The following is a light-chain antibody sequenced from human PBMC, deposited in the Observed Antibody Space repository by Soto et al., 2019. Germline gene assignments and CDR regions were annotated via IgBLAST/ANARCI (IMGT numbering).Light chain of an antibody. CDR2: GTS. Sequence: EIVLTQSTGTLSLSPGARAILSCRASQTVNNNYLAWCQQKPGQAPRLLIYGTSNRATGIPARFSGGGSGTDFTLTISSLEPEDFAVYYCQQRHSGWTFGHGTKVDIK. CDR1: QTVNNNY. J-gene: IGKJ1*01. CDR3: QQRHSGWT. V-gene: IGKV3-11*01.